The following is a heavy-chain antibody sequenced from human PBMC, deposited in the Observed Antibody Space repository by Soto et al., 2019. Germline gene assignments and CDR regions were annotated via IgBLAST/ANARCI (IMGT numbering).Heavy chain of an antibody. J-gene: IGHJ6*02. V-gene: IGHV3-11*01. D-gene: IGHD5-12*01. CDR1: GFTFSNHY. Sequence: PGGSLRLSCAASGFTFSNHYMAWIRQAPGKGLESLPHRSGSNYTQNSDDSVNSRFSIFSKTSHILLFLLMFFLRAEDSAVYYCARAISYVSGGYLYYGMDVLGQGTAVTVSS. CDR3: ARAISYVSGGYLYYGMDV. CDR2: RSGSNYTQ.